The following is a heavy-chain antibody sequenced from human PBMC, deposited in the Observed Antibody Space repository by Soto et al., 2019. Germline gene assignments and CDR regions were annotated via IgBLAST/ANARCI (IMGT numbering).Heavy chain of an antibody. CDR3: ERVDYYDSSGYYYGYFDY. D-gene: IGHD3-22*01. V-gene: IGHV1-24*01. CDR2: FDPEDGET. Sequence: GASVKVSCKASGYTLTELSMHWVRQAPGKGLEWMGGFDPEDGETIYAQKFQGRVTMTEDTSTDTAYMELSSLRSEDTAVYYCERVDYYDSSGYYYGYFDYWGQGTLVTVSS. CDR1: GYTLTELS. J-gene: IGHJ4*02.